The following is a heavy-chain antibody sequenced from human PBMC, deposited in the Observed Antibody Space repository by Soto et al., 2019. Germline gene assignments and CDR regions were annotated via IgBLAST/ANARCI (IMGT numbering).Heavy chain of an antibody. V-gene: IGHV1-3*01. CDR3: ARWVGDYGDPRRAFDI. D-gene: IGHD4-17*01. CDR2: INAGNGNT. CDR1: GYTSTSYA. Sequence: ASVKVSCKASGYTSTSYAMHWVRQAPGQRLEWMGWINAGNGNTKYSQKFQGRVTITRDTSASTAYMELSSLRSEDTAVYYCARWVGDYGDPRRAFDIWGQGTMVTVSS. J-gene: IGHJ3*02.